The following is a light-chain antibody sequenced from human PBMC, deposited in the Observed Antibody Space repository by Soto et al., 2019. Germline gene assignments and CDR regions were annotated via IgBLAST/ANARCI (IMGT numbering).Light chain of an antibody. V-gene: IGLV2-14*01. CDR2: EVT. CDR3: SSFTSSNTVV. CDR1: SSDVGGYNY. Sequence: QSALTQPASVSGSPGQSITISCTGTSSDVGGYNYVSWYQQHPGNAPKLIIYEVTNRPSGVSTRFSGSKSGNMASLTISGLQAEDEAGYYCSSFTSSNTVVFGGGTKVTVL. J-gene: IGLJ3*02.